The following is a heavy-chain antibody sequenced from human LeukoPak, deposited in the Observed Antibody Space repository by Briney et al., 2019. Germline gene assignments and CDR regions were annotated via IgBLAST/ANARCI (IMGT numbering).Heavy chain of an antibody. D-gene: IGHD6-13*01. V-gene: IGHV1-24*01. Sequence: ASVKVSCKVSGYTLTELSMHWVRQAPGKGLEWMGGFDPEDGETIYAQKFQGRVTMTEDTSTDTAYMELSSQRSEDTAVYYCATVGGYSSSWYSDYWGQGTLVTVSS. J-gene: IGHJ4*02. CDR2: FDPEDGET. CDR3: ATVGGYSSSWYSDY. CDR1: GYTLTELS.